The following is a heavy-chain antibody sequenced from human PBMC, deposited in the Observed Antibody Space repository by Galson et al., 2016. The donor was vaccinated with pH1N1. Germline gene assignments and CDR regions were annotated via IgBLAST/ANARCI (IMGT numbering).Heavy chain of an antibody. V-gene: IGHV5-51*01. J-gene: IGHJ4*02. CDR1: GYTFTRNW. Sequence: QSGAEVKKPGESLKISCQAPGYTFTRNWIAWVRQMPGRGLEWMGMIYPGDSDTRYNPSFQGQVTISADKSISTTYLHWSSLDASDTAMYFCARSARVWFDSSGYYPHYFDNWGQGTLVTVSS. D-gene: IGHD3-22*01. CDR2: IYPGDSDT. CDR3: ARSARVWFDSSGYYPHYFDN.